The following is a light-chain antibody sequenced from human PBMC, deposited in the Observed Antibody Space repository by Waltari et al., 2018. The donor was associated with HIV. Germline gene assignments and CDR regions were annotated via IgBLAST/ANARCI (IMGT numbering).Light chain of an antibody. CDR1: QSVTSSH. CDR2: GAS. J-gene: IGKJ2*01. Sequence: EIVLTQSPGTLSFSPGDRATLSCRASQSVTSSHLAWYQQRPGQAPRLLISGASTRASGIPDRFSGSGSGTEFTLTISRLEPEDFAVYYCHQYGASPRTFGQGTKLEIK. V-gene: IGKV3-20*01. CDR3: HQYGASPRT.